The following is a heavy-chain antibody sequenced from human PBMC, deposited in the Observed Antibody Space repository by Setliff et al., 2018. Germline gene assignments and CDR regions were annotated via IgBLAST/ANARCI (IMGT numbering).Heavy chain of an antibody. D-gene: IGHD2-2*01. Sequence: ASVKVSCKSSGFTFTDYGITWVRQVPGQGLEWMGWISPHTGNTFYAPQFQGRVIMTTDTSTNTAYMDLRSLRSDDTAVYYCERLVRYCTTTSCQRLSGGEYWGQGTLVTVSS. CDR1: GFTFTDYG. V-gene: IGHV1-18*01. CDR2: ISPHTGNT. CDR3: ERLVRYCTTTSCQRLSGGEY. J-gene: IGHJ4*02.